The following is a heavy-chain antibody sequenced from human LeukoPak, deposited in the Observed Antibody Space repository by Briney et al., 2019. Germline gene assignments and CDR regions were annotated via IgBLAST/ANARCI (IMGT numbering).Heavy chain of an antibody. D-gene: IGHD3-10*01. CDR1: GYTFTGYY. CDR2: INPNSGGT. CDR3: ASVPMVRGVIMGNHFDY. J-gene: IGHJ4*02. V-gene: IGHV1-2*02. Sequence: ASVEVSCKASGYTFTGYYMHWVRQAPGQGLEWMGWINPNSGGTNYAQKFQGRVTMTRDTSISTVYMELSRLRSDDTAVYYCASVPMVRGVIMGNHFDYWGQGALVTVSS.